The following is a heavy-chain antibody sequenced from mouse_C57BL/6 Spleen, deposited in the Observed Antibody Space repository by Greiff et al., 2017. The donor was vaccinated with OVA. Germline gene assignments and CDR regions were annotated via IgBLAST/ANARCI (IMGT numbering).Heavy chain of an antibody. J-gene: IGHJ1*03. V-gene: IGHV7-3*01. CDR2: IRNKANGYTT. D-gene: IGHD1-1*01. Sequence: DVKLVESGGGLVQPGGSLSLSCAASGFTFTDYYMSWVRQPPGKALEWLGFIRNKANGYTTEYSASVKGRFTISRDNSQSILYLQMNALRAEDSATYYCARYKYYGSKGGYWYFDVWGTGTTVTVSS. CDR1: GFTFTDYY. CDR3: ARYKYYGSKGGYWYFDV.